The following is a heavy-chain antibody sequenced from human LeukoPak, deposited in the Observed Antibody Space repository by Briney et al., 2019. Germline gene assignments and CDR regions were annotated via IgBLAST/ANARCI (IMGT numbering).Heavy chain of an antibody. V-gene: IGHV3-74*01. J-gene: IGHJ6*03. CDR1: GFTFGTYW. Sequence: HPGGSLRLSCGASGFTFGTYWMHWVRQAPGKGLVWVSGINSDGGTTTYADSVKGRFTISRDNAKNTLYLQLNSLRAEDTAVYYCARGGFCSGGSCPVDYYYYMDVWGKGTTVTVSS. CDR3: ARGGFCSGGSCPVDYYYYMDV. D-gene: IGHD2-15*01. CDR2: INSDGGTT.